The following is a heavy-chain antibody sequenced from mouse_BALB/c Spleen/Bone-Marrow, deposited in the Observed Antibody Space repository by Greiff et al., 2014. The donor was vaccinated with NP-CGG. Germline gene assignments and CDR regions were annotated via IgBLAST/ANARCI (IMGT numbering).Heavy chain of an antibody. Sequence: VQPKGSRPGLGGASQRLSITWPVPRVSLTSYGVRWGRQSPGKGLGGVGVIWGDGSTNYHSALISRLSISKDNSKSQLFLKLNSLQTDDTATYYCAKGEYAKRYYAMDYWGQGTSVTVSS. CDR2: IWGDGST. V-gene: IGHV2-3*01. CDR1: RVSLTSYG. CDR3: AKGEYAKRYYAMDY. D-gene: IGHD2-10*02. J-gene: IGHJ4*01.